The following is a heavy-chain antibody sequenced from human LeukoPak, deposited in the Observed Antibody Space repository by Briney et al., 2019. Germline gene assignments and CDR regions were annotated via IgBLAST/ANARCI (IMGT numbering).Heavy chain of an antibody. CDR2: IIPIFGTA. V-gene: IGHV1-69*05. D-gene: IGHD3-22*01. CDR1: GGTFSSYA. J-gene: IGHJ5*02. CDR3: ARDRVVTMIVVVTVGFDP. Sequence: GSSVKVSCKASGGTFSSYAISWVRQAPGQGLEWMGGIIPIFGTANYAQKFQGRVTITTDESTSTAYMELSSLRSEDTAVYYCARDRVVTMIVVVTVGFDPWGQGTLVTVSS.